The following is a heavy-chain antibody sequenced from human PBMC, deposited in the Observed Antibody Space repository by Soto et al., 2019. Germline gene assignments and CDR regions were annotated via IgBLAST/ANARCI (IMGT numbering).Heavy chain of an antibody. D-gene: IGHD3-16*01. CDR2: IIYDGRTK. Sequence: QVQLVESGGGVVQPGRSLRLSCAASGFTFSSYGMHWVRQAPDKGLEWVAVIIYDGRTKYYADSVKGRFTISRDNSKSTLYLQMNSLRAEDTAVYYCETDRMGAKVRGYFDYWSQRNLVTVSS. CDR1: GFTFSSYG. J-gene: IGHJ4*02. V-gene: IGHV3-30*03. CDR3: ETDRMGAKVRGYFDY.